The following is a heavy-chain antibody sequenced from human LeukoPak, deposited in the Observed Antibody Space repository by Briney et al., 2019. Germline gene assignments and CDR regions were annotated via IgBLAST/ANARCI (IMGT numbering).Heavy chain of an antibody. CDR3: ARDLRRYVDTATLDY. Sequence: SETLSLTCAVSGYSISSGYYWGWIRQPPGKGLEWIGSIYHSGSTYYNPSLKSRVTISVDTSKNQFSLKLSSVTAADTAVYYCARDLRRYVDTATLDYWGQGTLVTVSS. V-gene: IGHV4-38-2*02. CDR1: GYSISSGYY. CDR2: IYHSGST. J-gene: IGHJ4*02. D-gene: IGHD5-18*01.